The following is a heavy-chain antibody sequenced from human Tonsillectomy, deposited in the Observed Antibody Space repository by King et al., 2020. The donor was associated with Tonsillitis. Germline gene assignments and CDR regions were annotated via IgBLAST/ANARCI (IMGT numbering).Heavy chain of an antibody. CDR2: IAYDASYE. V-gene: IGHV3-30*18. D-gene: IGHD3-16*01. J-gene: IGHJ2*01. Sequence: VQLVESGGGVVQPGTSLRLSCAASGFTFDNYGMHWVRQAPGKGLEWVALIAYDASYENYADSVKGRFTISRDNSKNTLYLEMSSLRVEDTALYYCAKEGIGLSDWYFDLWGRGTLVTVSS. CDR1: GFTFDNYG. CDR3: AKEGIGLSDWYFDL.